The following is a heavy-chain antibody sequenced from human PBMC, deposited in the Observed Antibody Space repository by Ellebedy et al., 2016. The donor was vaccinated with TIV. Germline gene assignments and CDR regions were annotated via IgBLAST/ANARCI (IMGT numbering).Heavy chain of an antibody. CDR2: ISYNGNFE. J-gene: IGHJ4*02. CDR3: ARGGYSDINGYARCDY. V-gene: IGHV3-30*03. CDR1: GFNFNTFA. D-gene: IGHD3-22*01. Sequence: GESLKISXAASGFNFNTFAMHWVRQAPGKGLEWVGVISYNGNFEYYADSVKGRFTISRDNSKNTLSLEMSSLRAEDTAVYYCARGGYSDINGYARCDYWGQGTLVTVSS.